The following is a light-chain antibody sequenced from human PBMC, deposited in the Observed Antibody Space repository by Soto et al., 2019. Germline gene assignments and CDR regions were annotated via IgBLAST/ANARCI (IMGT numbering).Light chain of an antibody. Sequence: EIVLAQSPGTLSLYPGEGGTLSCRASQTISGSQLAWYQQKPGQAPRLLIYGASSRATGIPDRFSVSGSGTDFTLTINRLEPEDIAVYYCQQYVRPPWTFGQGTKVDIK. V-gene: IGKV3-20*01. J-gene: IGKJ1*01. CDR2: GAS. CDR3: QQYVRPPWT. CDR1: QTISGSQ.